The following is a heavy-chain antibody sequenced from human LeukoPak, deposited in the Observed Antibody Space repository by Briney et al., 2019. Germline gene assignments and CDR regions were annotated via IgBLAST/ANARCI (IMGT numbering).Heavy chain of an antibody. J-gene: IGHJ6*03. Sequence: GGSLRLSCAASEFTFSSSSMNWVRQAPGKGLEWLSYINSDSFTIYYADSVKGRFTISRDNSKNTLYLQMNSLRAEDTAVYYCAKAFGSTTVTTSYYYYMDVWGKGTTVTVSS. V-gene: IGHV3-48*01. D-gene: IGHD4-17*01. CDR1: EFTFSSSS. CDR3: AKAFGSTTVTTSYYYYMDV. CDR2: INSDSFTI.